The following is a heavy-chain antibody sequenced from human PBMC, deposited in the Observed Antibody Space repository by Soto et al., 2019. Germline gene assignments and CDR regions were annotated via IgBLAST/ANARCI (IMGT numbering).Heavy chain of an antibody. Sequence: EVQLVESRGGLVQPGGSLRLSCAASGFSFSNYWIHWVRQAPGKGLVWVSRIKTDGSSTDYAASVKGRFTISRDIAKNTLYLQMNSLTAEDTAVYYCAKREGNTYGLFHWGQGTLVTVSS. D-gene: IGHD5-18*01. CDR2: IKTDGSST. V-gene: IGHV3-74*01. CDR1: GFSFSNYW. CDR3: AKREGNTYGLFH. J-gene: IGHJ4*02.